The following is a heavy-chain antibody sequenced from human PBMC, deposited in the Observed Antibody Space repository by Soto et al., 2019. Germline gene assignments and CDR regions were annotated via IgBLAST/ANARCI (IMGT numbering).Heavy chain of an antibody. D-gene: IGHD2-21*02. V-gene: IGHV4-39*01. CDR2: IYYSEST. J-gene: IGHJ4*02. CDR1: RDSISSRSYY. Sequence: PSETLSLTCTVARDSISSRSYYVGWIRQPPGKGLEWIGSIYYSESTYNNPYLRSRVSMYIDTSKDQFSLKLKSVTAADTALYFCARRRTAAVTQAYFDGWGPGSLVTVSS. CDR3: ARRRTAAVTQAYFDG.